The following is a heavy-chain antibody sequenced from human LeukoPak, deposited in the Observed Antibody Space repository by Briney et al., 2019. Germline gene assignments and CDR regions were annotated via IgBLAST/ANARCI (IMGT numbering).Heavy chain of an antibody. V-gene: IGHV1-8*01. CDR2: MNPNSGNT. CDR3: ARVHCKRAMIVPRRWFDP. D-gene: IGHD3-22*01. Sequence: GASVKVSCKASGYTFTSYDINWVRQATGQGLEWMGWMNPNSGNTGYAQKFQGRVTMTRNTSISTAYMELSSLRSEDTAVYYCARVHCKRAMIVPRRWFDPWGQGTLVTVSS. CDR1: GYTFTSYD. J-gene: IGHJ5*02.